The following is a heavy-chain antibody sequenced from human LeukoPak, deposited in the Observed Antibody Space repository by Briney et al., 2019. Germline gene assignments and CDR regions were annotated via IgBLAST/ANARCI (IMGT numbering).Heavy chain of an antibody. D-gene: IGHD6-19*01. Sequence: HSETLSLTCAVSGGSISSSNWWIWLRQPPGKGLEWIGEIYHSGGGGTNYNPSLKSRATISIDNAKNQFSLKVRSVTAADTAVYFCARDNPRTTGYSSGSSFDFWGQGTLVTVSS. V-gene: IGHV4-4*02. CDR2: IYHSGGGGT. CDR3: ARDNPRTTGYSSGSSFDF. J-gene: IGHJ4*02. CDR1: GGSISSSNW.